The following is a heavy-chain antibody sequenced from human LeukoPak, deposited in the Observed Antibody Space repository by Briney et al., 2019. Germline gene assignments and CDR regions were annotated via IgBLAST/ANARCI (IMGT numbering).Heavy chain of an antibody. CDR1: GVTFRSDT. V-gene: IGHV3-21*01. CDR3: ARDNGYCSGGSCYHYYMDV. J-gene: IGHJ6*03. Sequence: GGSLRLSCAASGVTFRSDTLNWVRQAPGKGLEWVSSISSGSTYMYYADSVKGRFTISRDNAKNSLYLQMNSLRAEDTAVYYCARDNGYCSGGSCYHYYMDVWGKGTTVTISS. D-gene: IGHD2-15*01. CDR2: ISSGSTYM.